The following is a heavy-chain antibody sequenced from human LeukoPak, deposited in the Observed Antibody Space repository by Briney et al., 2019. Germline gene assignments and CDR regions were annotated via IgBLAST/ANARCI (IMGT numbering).Heavy chain of an antibody. J-gene: IGHJ6*03. D-gene: IGHD6-19*01. Sequence: QAGGSLRLSCAASGFTFSSYGMHWVRQAPGKGLEWVAVISYDGSNKYYADSVKGRFTISRDNSKNTLYLQMNSLRAEDTAVYYCANLSSSGWYSFDYYYYYMDVWGKGTTVTVSS. CDR2: ISYDGSNK. CDR1: GFTFSSYG. V-gene: IGHV3-30*18. CDR3: ANLSSSGWYSFDYYYYYMDV.